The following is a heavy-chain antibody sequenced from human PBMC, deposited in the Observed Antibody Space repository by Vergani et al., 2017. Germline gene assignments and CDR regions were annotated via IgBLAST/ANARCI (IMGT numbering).Heavy chain of an antibody. Sequence: QLLESGGGLIQPGGSLRLSCAASGFTFNSYAMTWVRQAPGKGLEWVSGINNNGGSKYYADSVKGRLTSAKDNSKKTLYLQMTDLRAEDTATYYCAKVCGSTSCPYGVGAFDVWGHGTMVTVSS. CDR1: GFTFNSYA. CDR3: AKVCGSTSCPYGVGAFDV. CDR2: INNNGGSK. J-gene: IGHJ3*01. D-gene: IGHD2-2*01. V-gene: IGHV3-23*01.